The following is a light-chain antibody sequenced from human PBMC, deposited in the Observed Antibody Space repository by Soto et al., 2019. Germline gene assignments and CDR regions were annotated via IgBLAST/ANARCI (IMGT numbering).Light chain of an antibody. V-gene: IGLV2-14*01. CDR1: SSDVGGYDY. J-gene: IGLJ2*01. CDR3: SSYTTSSTVV. Sequence: QSALTQPASVSASPGQSVTISCTGTSSDVGGYDYVSWYQQHPGKVPKLMIYEVSHRPSGVSNRFSGSKSGNTTSLTISGLQAEDEADYYCSSYTTSSTVVFGGRTKLTVL. CDR2: EVS.